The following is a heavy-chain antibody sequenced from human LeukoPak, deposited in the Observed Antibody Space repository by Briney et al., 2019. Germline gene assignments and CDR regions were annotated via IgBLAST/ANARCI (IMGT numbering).Heavy chain of an antibody. CDR3: AREGVRGVITFDI. Sequence: QPGRSLRLSCAASGFTFDDYAMHWVRQAPGKGLEWVSGISWNGGSTTYADSVKGRFTISRDNAKNSLYLQMNSLRAEDTALYYRAREGVRGVITFDIWGQGTMVTVSS. D-gene: IGHD3-10*01. CDR2: ISWNGGST. J-gene: IGHJ3*02. CDR1: GFTFDDYA. V-gene: IGHV3-9*01.